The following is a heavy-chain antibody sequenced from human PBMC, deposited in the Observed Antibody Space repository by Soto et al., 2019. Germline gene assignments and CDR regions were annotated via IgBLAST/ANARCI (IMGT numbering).Heavy chain of an antibody. V-gene: IGHV3-30*18. D-gene: IGHD5-18*01. J-gene: IGHJ4*02. CDR2: ISSEGSKK. CDR1: GFTFSTYD. Sequence: QLVESGGGVVQPGRSLRLSCAASGFTFSTYDMYWVRQAPGKGLEWVASISSEGSKKDFADSVKGRFTISRDSSKTSLYLQMDSLRAEDTAVYYCAKEYTTLRDTFHYWGQGTLVIVSS. CDR3: AKEYTTLRDTFHY.